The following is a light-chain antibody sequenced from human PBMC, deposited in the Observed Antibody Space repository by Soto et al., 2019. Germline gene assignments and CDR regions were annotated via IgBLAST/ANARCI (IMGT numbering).Light chain of an antibody. CDR3: QQDDNSPLT. J-gene: IGKJ4*01. CDR1: QSVRTY. Sequence: EIGLTQAPVNLSVSPGYSSTLSCMASQSVRTYLAWYQVKPGQAPRLLIYDASSRASGVPARFSGSGSGTDFTLTISSLQGEHFAVYGCQQDDNSPLTFGGGT. V-gene: IGKV3D-15*01. CDR2: DAS.